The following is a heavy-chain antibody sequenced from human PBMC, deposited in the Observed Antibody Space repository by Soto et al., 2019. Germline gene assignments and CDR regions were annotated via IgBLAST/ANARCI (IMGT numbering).Heavy chain of an antibody. V-gene: IGHV3-30*18. CDR2: ISYDGSNK. CDR1: GFTFSGYG. Sequence: GGSLRLSCAASGFTFSGYGMDWVRQAPGKGLEWVAVISYDGSNKQYADSVKGRFTIFRDNSKNTLYLQMNSLRAEDTAVYYCAKDKGLGANFYYYGMDVWGQGTTVTVSS. J-gene: IGHJ6*02. D-gene: IGHD3-16*01. CDR3: AKDKGLGANFYYYGMDV.